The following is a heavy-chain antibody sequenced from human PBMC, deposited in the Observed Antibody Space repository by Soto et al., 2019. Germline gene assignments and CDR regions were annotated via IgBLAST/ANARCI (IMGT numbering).Heavy chain of an antibody. CDR3: ASNSPYYYDSTMYFDY. Sequence: GGCLRLSGAAAGFTFSSYEMNWVRQAPGKGLGWVSYISSSGSTIYYADSVKGRFTISRDNAKNSLYLQMNSLRAEDTAVYYCASNSPYYYDSTMYFDYWGQGTLVTVSS. V-gene: IGHV3-48*03. J-gene: IGHJ4*02. D-gene: IGHD3-22*01. CDR2: ISSSGSTI. CDR1: GFTFSSYE.